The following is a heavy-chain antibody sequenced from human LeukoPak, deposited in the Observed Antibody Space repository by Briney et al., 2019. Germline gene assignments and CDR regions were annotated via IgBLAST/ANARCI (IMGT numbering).Heavy chain of an antibody. CDR3: AKNGEPHYYMDV. J-gene: IGHJ6*03. V-gene: IGHV3-23*01. CDR1: GFTVSSTY. Sequence: GGSLRLSCVVSGFTVSSTYMSWVRQVPGRGLEWVLAISGSGTNTYYADSAKGRFTSSRDYSKRTVYLQMNSLRAEDTAVYYCAKNGEPHYYMDVLGKGTTVTVSS. CDR2: ISGSGTNT. D-gene: IGHD1-14*01.